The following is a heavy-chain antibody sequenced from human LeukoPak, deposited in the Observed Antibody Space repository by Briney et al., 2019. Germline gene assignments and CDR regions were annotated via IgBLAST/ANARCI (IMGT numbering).Heavy chain of an antibody. Sequence: GGSLRLSCAASGFTFSSYDMHWVRQAAGKGLEWVSAIDTAGNTYYPGSVKGRFTISRENAKNSLYLQMNSLRAGDTAVYYCTLSYGRGFNYYYGMDVWGQGTAVTASS. CDR1: GFTFSSYD. J-gene: IGHJ6*02. D-gene: IGHD5-18*01. V-gene: IGHV3-13*01. CDR3: TLSYGRGFNYYYGMDV. CDR2: IDTAGNT.